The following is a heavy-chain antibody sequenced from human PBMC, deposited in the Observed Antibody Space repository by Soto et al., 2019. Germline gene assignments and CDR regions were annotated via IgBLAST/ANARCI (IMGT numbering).Heavy chain of an antibody. CDR2: IIPISGTT. Sequence: QVQLVQSGAEVKKPGSSAKVSCKASGGTFNNYAINWVRQAPGEGLEWMGGIIPISGTTNYAQKFQGRVTITADKSTSTVYMELTSLRSEDTPLYYCARWGGLYCSGGSCFKKPFDYWGQGTLVTVSS. CDR3: ARWGGLYCSGGSCFKKPFDY. V-gene: IGHV1-69*06. J-gene: IGHJ4*02. D-gene: IGHD2-15*01. CDR1: GGTFNNYA.